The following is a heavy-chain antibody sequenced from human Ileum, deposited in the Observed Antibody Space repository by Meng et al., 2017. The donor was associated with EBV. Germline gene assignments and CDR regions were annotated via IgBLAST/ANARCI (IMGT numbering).Heavy chain of an antibody. CDR2: IYYSGRT. CDR1: GGPINSSSYY. J-gene: IGHJ5*02. Sequence: QLQLQESGPRLVKPSETLSLTCTVSGGPINSSSYYWGWIRQPPGKGLEWIGSIYYSGRTYYNPSLKSRVTISVDTSKNQFSLKLSSVTAADTAVYYCARPIATAGWFDPWGQGTLVTVSS. D-gene: IGHD6-13*01. CDR3: ARPIATAGWFDP. V-gene: IGHV4-39*01.